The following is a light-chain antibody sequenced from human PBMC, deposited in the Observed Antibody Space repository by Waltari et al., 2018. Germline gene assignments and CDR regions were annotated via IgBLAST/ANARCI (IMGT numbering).Light chain of an antibody. CDR1: SSDVGGYNY. CDR2: DVS. Sequence: HSALTQPASVSGSPGQSITISCTGTSSDVGGYNYVSWYQQHPGTAPKLKIFDVSNRPSGVSSRFSGSKSGNTASLTISGLQAEDEADYYCSSYVSSDTLELFGGGTSLTVL. CDR3: SSYVSSDTLEL. V-gene: IGLV2-14*03. J-gene: IGLJ2*01.